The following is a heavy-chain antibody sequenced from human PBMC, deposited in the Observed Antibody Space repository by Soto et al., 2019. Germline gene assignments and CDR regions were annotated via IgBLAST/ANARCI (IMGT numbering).Heavy chain of an antibody. V-gene: IGHV3-30*18. Sequence: PGGSPRLSCAASGFTFISYGMHWVRQAPGKGLEWVAVISCDGSSKYYADSVKGRFTISRDNSKNTLYLQMNSLRAEDTALYYCANTKVTTSPYYYYGMDVWGQGTTVTVPS. CDR2: ISCDGSSK. J-gene: IGHJ6*02. CDR3: ANTKVTTSPYYYYGMDV. D-gene: IGHD4-17*01. CDR1: GFTFISYG.